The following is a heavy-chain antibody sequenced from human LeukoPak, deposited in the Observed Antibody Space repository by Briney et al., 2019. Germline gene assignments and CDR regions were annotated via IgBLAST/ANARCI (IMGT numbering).Heavy chain of an antibody. D-gene: IGHD3-3*01. Sequence: PGGSLRLSCAASGFTFSSYAMSWVRQAPGKGLEWVSAIYSGGSTYYADSVKGRFTISRDNSKNTLYLQMNSLRAEDTAVYYCARDGLFEFSFDYWGQGTLVTVSS. CDR1: GFTFSSYA. V-gene: IGHV3-66*01. CDR3: ARDGLFEFSFDY. J-gene: IGHJ4*02. CDR2: IYSGGST.